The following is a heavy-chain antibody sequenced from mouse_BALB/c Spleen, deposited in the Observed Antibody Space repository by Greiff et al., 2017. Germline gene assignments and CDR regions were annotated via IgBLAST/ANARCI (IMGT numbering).Heavy chain of an antibody. CDR3: AGDQDDYPFDD. D-gene: IGHD2-4*01. CDR1: GYTFTDYN. V-gene: IGHV1-18*01. J-gene: IGHJ2*01. CDR2: INPNNGGT. Sequence: VQLQQSGPELVKPGASVKIPCKASGYTFTDYNMDWVKQSHGQSLEWIGEINPNNGGTNYNQKFKGKATLTADKSSSTAYMELRSLTSEDTAVYYCAGDQDDYPFDDWGQGTTLTVAS.